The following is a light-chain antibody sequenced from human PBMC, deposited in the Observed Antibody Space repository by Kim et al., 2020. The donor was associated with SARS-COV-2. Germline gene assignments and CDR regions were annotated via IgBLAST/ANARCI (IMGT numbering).Light chain of an antibody. J-gene: IGKJ2*01. CDR2: GAS. CDR3: QQYNNWPYT. CDR1: QPVSSN. V-gene: IGKV3-15*01. Sequence: SMSSGEMPTLSCRATQPVSSNLAWYQQKPGQATRLLIYGASTRATGIPARFSGSGSGTEFTLTISSLQSEDFAVYYCQQYNNWPYTFGQGTKLEI.